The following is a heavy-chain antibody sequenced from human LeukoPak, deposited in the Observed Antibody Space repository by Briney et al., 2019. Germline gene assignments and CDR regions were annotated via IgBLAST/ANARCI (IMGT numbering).Heavy chain of an antibody. D-gene: IGHD4-11*01. V-gene: IGHV3-48*03. CDR2: ISRSGNSI. CDR1: GFTFSGFE. J-gene: IGHJ4*02. CDR3: AKDLDYTTYGYYLDY. Sequence: GGSLRLSCAISGFTFSGFELTWVRQAPGKGLEWISYISRSGNSIYYADSVKGRFTTSRDNSRNTLYLQMNSLRADDTAVYYCAKDLDYTTYGYYLDYWGQGTLVTASS.